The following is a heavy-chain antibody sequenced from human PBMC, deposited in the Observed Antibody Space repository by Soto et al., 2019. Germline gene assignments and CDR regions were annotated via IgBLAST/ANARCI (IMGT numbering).Heavy chain of an antibody. CDR3: ARPPTAMANAYYFDY. CDR1: GYSFTSYW. D-gene: IGHD5-18*01. J-gene: IGHJ4*02. CDR2: IYPGDSDT. Sequence: GESLKISCKGSGYSFTSYWIGWVRQMPGKGLEWMGIIYPGDSDTRYSPSFQGQVTILADKSISTAYLQWSSLKASDTAMYYCARPPTAMANAYYFDYWGQGTLVTVSS. V-gene: IGHV5-51*01.